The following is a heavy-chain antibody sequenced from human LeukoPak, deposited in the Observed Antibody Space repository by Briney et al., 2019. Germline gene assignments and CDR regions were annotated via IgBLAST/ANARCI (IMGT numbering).Heavy chain of an antibody. CDR1: GFPFSGYA. D-gene: IGHD1-1*01. Sequence: PGGSLRLSCAASGFPFSGYAMTWVRQAPGKGLEWVSAIRGSGSGTYYADSVKGRFTISRDSSKNTVYLQMNSLRAEDTAVYYCARDQRWNQPDYWGQGTLVTVSS. V-gene: IGHV3-23*01. CDR3: ARDQRWNQPDY. CDR2: IRGSGSGT. J-gene: IGHJ4*02.